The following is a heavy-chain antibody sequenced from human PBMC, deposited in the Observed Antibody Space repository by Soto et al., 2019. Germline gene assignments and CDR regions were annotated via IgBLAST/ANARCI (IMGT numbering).Heavy chain of an antibody. CDR1: GYSFTNYW. Sequence: GESVKISCKATGYSFTNYWIGWVRQMPGKGLEWMGTIYPGDSDTRYGPAFEGQVTISADKSITTAYLQWSSLKASDTAVYFCARPRQYCSSKICFAHYYYNLDVWGQGTTITVSS. D-gene: IGHD2-2*01. J-gene: IGHJ6*02. V-gene: IGHV5-51*01. CDR3: ARPRQYCSSKICFAHYYYNLDV. CDR2: IYPGDSDT.